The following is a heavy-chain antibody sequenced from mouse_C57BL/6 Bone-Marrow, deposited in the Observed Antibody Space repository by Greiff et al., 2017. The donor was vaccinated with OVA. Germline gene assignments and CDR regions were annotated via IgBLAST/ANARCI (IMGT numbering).Heavy chain of an antibody. CDR2: INPSSGYT. Sequence: QVQLQQSGAELARPGASVTMSCKASSYTFTSYTMHWVKQRPGQGLEWIGYINPSSGYTKYNQKFKDKATLTADKSSSTAYMQLSSLTSEDSAVYYCARSGYFDYWGQGTTLTVSS. CDR1: SYTFTSYT. D-gene: IGHD3-2*02. CDR3: ARSGYFDY. V-gene: IGHV1-4*01. J-gene: IGHJ2*01.